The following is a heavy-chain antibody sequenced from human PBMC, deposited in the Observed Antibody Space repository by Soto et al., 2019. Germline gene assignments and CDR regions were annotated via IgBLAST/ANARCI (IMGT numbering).Heavy chain of an antibody. D-gene: IGHD6-19*01. V-gene: IGHV3-7*03. J-gene: IGHJ4*02. CDR2: IKKDGSVK. CDR1: GFSFSSYL. CDR3: AGGSGWLIDY. Sequence: EVQLVESGGGLVQPGGSLRLSCAASGFSFSSYLMNWVRQAPGKGLEWVAIIKKDGSVKYYVDSVKGRFTISRDNAKNSLYLHMNGPRAEDTAVYYCAGGSGWLIDYWGRGTLVTVSS.